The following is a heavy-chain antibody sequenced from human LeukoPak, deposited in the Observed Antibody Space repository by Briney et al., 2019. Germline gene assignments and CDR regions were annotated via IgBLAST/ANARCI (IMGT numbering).Heavy chain of an antibody. Sequence: SETLSLTCAVYGGSFSVYYWSWIRQPPGKGLEWIGEINHSGSTNYNPSLKSRVTISVDTSKNQFSLKLSSVTAADTAVYYCARLSGYDLFDYWGQGTLVTVSS. CDR3: ARLSGYDLFDY. V-gene: IGHV4-34*01. D-gene: IGHD5-12*01. CDR2: INHSGST. J-gene: IGHJ4*02. CDR1: GGSFSVYY.